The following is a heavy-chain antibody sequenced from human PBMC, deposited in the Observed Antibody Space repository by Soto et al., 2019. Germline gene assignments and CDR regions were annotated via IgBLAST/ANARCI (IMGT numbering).Heavy chain of an antibody. V-gene: IGHV4-34*01. J-gene: IGHJ4*02. Sequence: QVQLEQWGPGLLKPSETLSLTCAVNGGSFSDYYWSWIRQSPGKGLEWIAEINYSGTTNYSPSLKGRVTMSVDTSKKQFSLKLSSVAAADTAVYFCVGGRGRLVGFDYWGQGTLVTVSS. CDR3: VGGRGRLVGFDY. CDR1: GGSFSDYY. CDR2: INYSGTT. D-gene: IGHD1-26*01.